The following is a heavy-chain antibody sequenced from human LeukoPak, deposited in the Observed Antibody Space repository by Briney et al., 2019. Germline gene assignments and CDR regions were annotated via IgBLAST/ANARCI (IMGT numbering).Heavy chain of an antibody. J-gene: IGHJ4*02. V-gene: IGHV3-23*01. D-gene: IGHD1-1*01. Sequence: PGGSLRLSCAASGFTFSIYAMSWVRQAPGKGLEWVSSISRSGGSTYYADSVKGRFTISKDNSNNTLHLQMNSLRDEDTAVYYCAKDGYNSDIFYFDFRGQGTLVPVSS. CDR1: GFTFSIYA. CDR2: ISRSGGST. CDR3: AKDGYNSDIFYFDF.